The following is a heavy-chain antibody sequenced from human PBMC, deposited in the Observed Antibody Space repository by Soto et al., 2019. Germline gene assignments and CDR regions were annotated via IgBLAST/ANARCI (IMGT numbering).Heavy chain of an antibody. CDR2: ISDDGVSK. CDR3: ERAYYFGSGTSYTLYY. D-gene: IGHD3-10*01. V-gene: IGHV3-30*03. J-gene: IGHJ4*02. Sequence: GGSLRLSCAASGFTFSNYGMHWVRQAPGKGLEWVAVISDDGVSKYYADSVQGRFTISRDNSESVVLLQMNSLRPDDTALYFCERAYYFGSGTSYTLYYCGKGSQVTVSS. CDR1: GFTFSNYG.